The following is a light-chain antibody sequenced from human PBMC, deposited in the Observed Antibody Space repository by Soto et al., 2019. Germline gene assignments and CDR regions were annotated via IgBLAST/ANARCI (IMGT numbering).Light chain of an antibody. Sequence: QSALIQPASVSGSPGQSITISCTGTSSDVGYYNYVSWYQQHPGKAPKVLIYEVRNRPSGASSRFSGSKSGNTAFLTISGLQPEDEADYYCSSYTRSSSVLFGGGTKLTVL. J-gene: IGLJ2*01. CDR1: SSDVGYYNY. CDR2: EVR. V-gene: IGLV2-14*01. CDR3: SSYTRSSSVL.